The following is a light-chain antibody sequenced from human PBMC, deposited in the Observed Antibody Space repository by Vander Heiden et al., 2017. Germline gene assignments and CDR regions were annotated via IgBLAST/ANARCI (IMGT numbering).Light chain of an antibody. J-gene: IGLJ2*01. Sequence: QSALTQPASVSGSPGQSITLSCTGTSRDIGGYNYVAWYQQHPGKAPNLMIYDVSNRPSGVSSRFSGSKSGNTASLTISGRQAEDEADYYCSSYTTSSFVVFGGGTKVTVL. CDR3: SSYTTSSFVV. V-gene: IGLV2-14*03. CDR2: DVS. CDR1: SRDIGGYNY.